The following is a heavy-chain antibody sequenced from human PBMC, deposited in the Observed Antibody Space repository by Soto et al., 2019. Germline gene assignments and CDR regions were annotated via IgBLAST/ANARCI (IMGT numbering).Heavy chain of an antibody. CDR1: GYSISSGYY. V-gene: IGHV4-38-2*02. J-gene: IGHJ4*02. CDR3: ARDGVLIAAVATGFDY. D-gene: IGHD6-13*01. Sequence: KPSETLSLTCTVSGYSISSGYYWGWIRQPPGKGLEWIGSIFHSGDTYYTPSLKSRVTISVDTPMNQFSLKLSSVTATDTAVYYCARDGVLIAAVATGFDYWGRGALVTVSS. CDR2: IFHSGDT.